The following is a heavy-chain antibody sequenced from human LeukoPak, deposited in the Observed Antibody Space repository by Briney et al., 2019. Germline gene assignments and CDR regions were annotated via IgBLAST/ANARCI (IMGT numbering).Heavy chain of an antibody. CDR2: IKSKTDGGTT. CDR1: GFTFSNAW. V-gene: IGHV3-15*01. Sequence: GGSLGLSCAASGFTFSNAWMSWVRQAPGKGLEWVGRIKSKTDGGTTDYAAPVKGRFTISRDDSKNTLYLQMNSLKTEDTAVYYCTTKLLPLVGESPPYWGQGTLVTVSS. CDR3: TTKLLPLVGESPPY. J-gene: IGHJ4*02. D-gene: IGHD3-10*01.